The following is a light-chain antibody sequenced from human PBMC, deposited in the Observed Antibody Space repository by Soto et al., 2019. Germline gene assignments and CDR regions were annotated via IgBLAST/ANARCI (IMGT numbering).Light chain of an antibody. J-gene: IGKJ2*01. CDR3: QQLNTYPHT. V-gene: IGKV3-20*01. CDR1: QSVSDSH. CDR2: GAS. Sequence: EIVLTQSPGTLSLSPGERATLSCRASQSVSDSHLAWYHQKPGQPPRLLIYGASNRATGIPDRFSGRGSGTDFTLTISSLQPEDFATYYCQQLNTYPHTFGQGTKLEIK.